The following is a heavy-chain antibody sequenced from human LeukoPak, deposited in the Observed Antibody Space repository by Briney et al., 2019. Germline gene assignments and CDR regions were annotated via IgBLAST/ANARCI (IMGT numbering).Heavy chain of an antibody. D-gene: IGHD3-10*01. J-gene: IGHJ4*02. CDR1: GFIFSTYG. CDR3: ARASGPFDF. Sequence: GGSLRLSCAASGFIFSTYGMHWVRQAPGKGLEWVAVIFSDGYTKYYAGSVKDRFTISRDNSKNTLYLHMNSLIPGDTGVYYCARASGPFDFWGQGTLLTVSS. CDR2: IFSDGYTK. V-gene: IGHV3-33*01.